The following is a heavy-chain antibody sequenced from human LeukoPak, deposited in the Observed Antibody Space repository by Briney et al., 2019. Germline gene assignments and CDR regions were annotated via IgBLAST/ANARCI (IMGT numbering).Heavy chain of an antibody. CDR1: GFTFSSYG. CDR2: ISGSGGST. D-gene: IGHD3-22*01. Sequence: GGTLRLSCAASGFTFSSYGMSWVRQAPGKGLEWVSAISGSGGSTYYADSVKGRFTISRDNSKNTLYLQMNSLRAEDTAVYYCARAWSDYYDSSGLLDYWGQGTLVTVSS. V-gene: IGHV3-23*01. J-gene: IGHJ4*02. CDR3: ARAWSDYYDSSGLLDY.